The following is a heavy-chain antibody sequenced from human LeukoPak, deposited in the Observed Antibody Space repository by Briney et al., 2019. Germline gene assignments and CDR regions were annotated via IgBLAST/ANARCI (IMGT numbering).Heavy chain of an antibody. CDR2: IWYDGSNK. V-gene: IGHV3-33*01. CDR3: AREYDFWSLTLDY. CDR1: GFTFSSYG. Sequence: GGSLRLSCAASGFTFSSYGMPWVRQAPGKGLEWVAVIWYDGSNKYYADSVKGRFTISRDNSKNTLYLQMNSLRAEDTAVYYCAREYDFWSLTLDYWGQGTLVTVSS. D-gene: IGHD3-3*01. J-gene: IGHJ4*02.